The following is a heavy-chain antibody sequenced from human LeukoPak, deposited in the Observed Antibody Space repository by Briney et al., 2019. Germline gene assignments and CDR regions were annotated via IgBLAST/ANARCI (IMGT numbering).Heavy chain of an antibody. Sequence: SETLSLTCTISGGSFSDYYWSWIRQSSGKGLEWIGYIYHTGSTSYSPSLKSRVTISADTSQNQFSLKLSSVTAADTAVYYCASRKLGNDYWGQGTLVTVSS. J-gene: IGHJ4*02. CDR1: GGSFSDYY. V-gene: IGHV4-59*01. CDR3: ASRKLGNDY. CDR2: IYHTGST. D-gene: IGHD7-27*01.